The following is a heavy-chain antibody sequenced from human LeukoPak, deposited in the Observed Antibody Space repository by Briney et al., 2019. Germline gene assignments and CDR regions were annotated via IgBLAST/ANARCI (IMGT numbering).Heavy chain of an antibody. CDR1: GYSFASYW. V-gene: IGHV5-51*01. J-gene: IGHJ4*02. Sequence: ESLKISCKASGYSFASYWIGWVRQTSGKGLEWMAIIHPNDASTIYSPSFQGQVTISADRSITTAYLQWNTLQASDTAIYYCARHNNWAFDYWDRGTLLTVSS. D-gene: IGHD1-20*01. CDR3: ARHNNWAFDY. CDR2: IHPNDAST.